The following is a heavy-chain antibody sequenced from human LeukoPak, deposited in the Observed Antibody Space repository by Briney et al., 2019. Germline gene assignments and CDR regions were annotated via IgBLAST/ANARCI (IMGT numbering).Heavy chain of an antibody. CDR2: INPPGNN. CDR3: AGGGVGPRLGY. D-gene: IGHD1-26*01. CDR1: GGSFSSYY. J-gene: IGHJ4*02. Sequence: PSETLSLTCDVYGGSFSSYYWTWIRRPPGKGLEWIGEINPPGNNNYNPSLKSRVTISVDTSKNQFSLRLRSVTAADTAVYYCAGGGVGPRLGYWGQGTLVTVSS. V-gene: IGHV4-34*01.